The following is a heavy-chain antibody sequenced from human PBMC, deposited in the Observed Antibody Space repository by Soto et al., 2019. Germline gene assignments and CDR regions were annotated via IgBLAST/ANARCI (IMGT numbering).Heavy chain of an antibody. D-gene: IGHD2-15*01. V-gene: IGHV3-23*01. Sequence: GGSLRLSCAASGFTFSSYAMSWVRQAPGKGLEWVSVISESGGATYYADSVKGRFTISRDQSKNTLSLQMNSLRADDTAVYYCVKGSGGSCYSSSGYWGQGTLVTVSS. CDR2: ISESGGAT. J-gene: IGHJ4*02. CDR3: VKGSGGSCYSSSGY. CDR1: GFTFSSYA.